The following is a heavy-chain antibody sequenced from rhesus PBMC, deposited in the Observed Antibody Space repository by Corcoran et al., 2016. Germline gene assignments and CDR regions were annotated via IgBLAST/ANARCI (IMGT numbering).Heavy chain of an antibody. CDR1: GASISSNY. CDR2: FYGRGGIP. V-gene: IGHV4S2*01. CDR3: AGRKWPGFFDL. J-gene: IGHJ2*01. D-gene: IGHD2-33*01. Sequence: QVQLQESGPGLVKPLETLPLTCAVSGASISSNYWSWIRPAPGNGLGLIGRFYGRGGIPDYNPSHKSRVTLSKHTSKNQFSLKLTSVTAADTAVYYCAGRKWPGFFDLWGPGTPITISS.